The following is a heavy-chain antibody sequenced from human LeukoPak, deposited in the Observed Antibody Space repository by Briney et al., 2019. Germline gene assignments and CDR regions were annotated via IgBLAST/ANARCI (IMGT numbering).Heavy chain of an antibody. D-gene: IGHD3-3*01. CDR3: ARVFPVLRFLEWLPSDYFDY. J-gene: IGHJ4*02. CDR1: GGSSSGYY. CDR2: INHSGST. V-gene: IGHV4-34*01. Sequence: SETLSLTCAVYGGSSSGYYWSWIRQPPGKGLEWIGEINHSGSTNYNPSLKSRVTISVDTSKNQFSLKLSSVTAADTAVYYCARVFPVLRFLEWLPSDYFDYWGQGTLVTVSS.